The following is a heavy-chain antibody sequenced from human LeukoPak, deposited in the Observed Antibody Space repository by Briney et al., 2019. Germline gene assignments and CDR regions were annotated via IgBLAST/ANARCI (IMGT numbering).Heavy chain of an antibody. CDR3: ARSEYYGSGSYRGGDY. CDR1: GFTFSSYA. CDR2: ISSSSSYI. Sequence: GGSLRLSCVTSGFTFSSYAMSRVRQAPGKGLEWVSSISSSSSYIYYADSVKGRFTISRDNAKNSLYLQMNSLRAEDTAVYYCARSEYYGSGSYRGGDYWGQGTLVTVSS. D-gene: IGHD3-10*01. J-gene: IGHJ4*02. V-gene: IGHV3-21*01.